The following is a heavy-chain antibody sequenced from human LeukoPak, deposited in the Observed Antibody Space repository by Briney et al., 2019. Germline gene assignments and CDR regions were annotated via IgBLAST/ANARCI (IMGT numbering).Heavy chain of an antibody. J-gene: IGHJ6*03. CDR2: IIPIFGTA. V-gene: IGHV1-69*13. CDR1: GGTFISYA. Sequence: ASVKVSCKASGGTFISYAISWVRQAPGQGLEWMGGIIPIFGTANYAQKFQGRVTITADESTSTAYMELSSLRSEDTAVYYCAVSFGYYYGSGSDYYYYMDVWGQGTLVTVSS. CDR3: AVSFGYYYGSGSDYYYYMDV. D-gene: IGHD3-10*01.